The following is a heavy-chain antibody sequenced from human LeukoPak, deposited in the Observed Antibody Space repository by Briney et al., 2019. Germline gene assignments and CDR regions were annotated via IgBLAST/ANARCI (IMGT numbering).Heavy chain of an antibody. CDR3: AKTYYDFWSGYYFYYYYGMDV. Sequence: GGSLRLSRAASGFTFSSYGMHWVRQAPGKGLEWVAVISYDGSNKYYADSVKGRFTISRDNSKNTLYLQMNSLRAEDTAVYYCAKTYYDFWSGYYFYYYYGMDVWGQGTTVTVSS. D-gene: IGHD3-3*01. CDR1: GFTFSSYG. J-gene: IGHJ6*02. V-gene: IGHV3-30*18. CDR2: ISYDGSNK.